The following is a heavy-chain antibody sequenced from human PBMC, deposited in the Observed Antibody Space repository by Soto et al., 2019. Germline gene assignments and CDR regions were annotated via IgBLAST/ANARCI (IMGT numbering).Heavy chain of an antibody. D-gene: IGHD6-19*01. CDR1: GDSVSSNSAA. J-gene: IGHJ4*02. Sequence: SQTLSLTCVISGDSVSSNSAAWNWIRQSPSRGLEWLGRAYYRSQWYYDSAVSVRSRITVIPDTSKNQFSLKLSSVTAADTAVYYCARHGPLIAVAPNFDYWGQGNLVTVSS. CDR2: AYYRSQWYY. CDR3: ARHGPLIAVAPNFDY. V-gene: IGHV6-1*01.